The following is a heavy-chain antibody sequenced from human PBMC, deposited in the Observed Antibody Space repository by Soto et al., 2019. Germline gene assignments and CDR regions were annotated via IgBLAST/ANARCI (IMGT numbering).Heavy chain of an antibody. CDR1: GFTFNNYG. CDR3: AREDSIIIPAVSDF. Sequence: GGSLRLSCVVSGFTFNNYGINWVRQAPGKGLEWVSSVSKSDYTYYSDSVKGRFTISRDNAKNSVSLQMNTLRAEDTAVYYCAREDSIIIPAVSDFWGQGTLVTVSS. CDR2: VSKSDYT. J-gene: IGHJ4*02. D-gene: IGHD2-2*01. V-gene: IGHV3-21*01.